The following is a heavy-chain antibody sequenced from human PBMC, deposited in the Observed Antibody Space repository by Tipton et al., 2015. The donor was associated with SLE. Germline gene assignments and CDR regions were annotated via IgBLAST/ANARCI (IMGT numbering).Heavy chain of an antibody. CDR3: ARAKGIATRDDAFDI. CDR2: IYYSGST. Sequence: TLSLTCTVSGGSISSHYWSWIRQPPGKGLEWIGYIYYSGSTNYNPSLKSRATISVDTSKNQFSLKLSSVTAADTAVYYCARAKGIATRDDAFDIWGQGTMVTVSS. J-gene: IGHJ3*02. CDR1: GGSISSHY. V-gene: IGHV4-59*11. D-gene: IGHD6-6*01.